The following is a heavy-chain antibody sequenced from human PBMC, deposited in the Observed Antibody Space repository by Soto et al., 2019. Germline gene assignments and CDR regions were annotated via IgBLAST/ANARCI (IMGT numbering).Heavy chain of an antibody. J-gene: IGHJ6*02. CDR1: GGSISSSSYY. CDR3: ARHAYYDSSGFGYNYYGMDV. V-gene: IGHV4-39*01. D-gene: IGHD3-22*01. Sequence: SETLSLTCTVSGGSISSSSYYWGWTRQPPGKGLEWIGSIYYSGSTYYNPSLKSRVTISVDTSKNQFSLKLSSVTAADTAVYYCARHAYYDSSGFGYNYYGMDVWGQGTTVTVSS. CDR2: IYYSGST.